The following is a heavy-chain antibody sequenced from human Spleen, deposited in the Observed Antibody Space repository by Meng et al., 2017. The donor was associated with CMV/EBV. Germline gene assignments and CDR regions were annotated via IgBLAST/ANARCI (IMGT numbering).Heavy chain of an antibody. CDR3: ARAKDDFWSGFDY. Sequence: GESLKISCAGYGFTFDGYTMNWVRQAPGKGLEWISFMSQTGSIIHYADSVKGRFTVSRDNAKNTLYLQMNSLRTEDTAIYYCARAKDDFWSGFDYWGQGTLVTVSS. J-gene: IGHJ4*02. D-gene: IGHD3-3*01. V-gene: IGHV3-48*01. CDR2: MSQTGSII. CDR1: GFTFDGYT.